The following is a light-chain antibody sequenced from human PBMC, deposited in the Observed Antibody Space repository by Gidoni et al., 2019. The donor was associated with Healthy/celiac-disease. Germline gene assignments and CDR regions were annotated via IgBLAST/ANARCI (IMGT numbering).Light chain of an antibody. CDR3: SSYTSSSTPHVV. V-gene: IGLV2-14*01. CDR1: SSDVGGYNY. J-gene: IGLJ2*01. Sequence: QSALTQPASVSGSPGQSITISCTGTSSDVGGYNYVSWYQQHPGKAPKRMIHEVSNRPSGVSNRFSGSKSGNTASLTISGLQAEDEADYYCSSYTSSSTPHVVFGGGTKLTV. CDR2: EVS.